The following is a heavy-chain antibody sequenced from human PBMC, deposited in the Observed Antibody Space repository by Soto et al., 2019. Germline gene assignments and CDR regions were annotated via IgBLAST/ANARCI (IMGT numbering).Heavy chain of an antibody. J-gene: IGHJ5*02. D-gene: IGHD1-1*01. CDR2: ISGSGGST. CDR1: GFTFSSYA. Sequence: GESLKISCAASGFTFSSYAMSWVRQAPGKGLEWVSAISGSGGSTYYADSVKGRFTISRDNSKNTLYLQMNSLRAEDTAVYYCANNEFAFSWFDPWGQGTLVTVSS. CDR3: ANNEFAFSWFDP. V-gene: IGHV3-23*01.